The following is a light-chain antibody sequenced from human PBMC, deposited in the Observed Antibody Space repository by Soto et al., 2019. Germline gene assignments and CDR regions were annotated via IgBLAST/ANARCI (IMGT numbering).Light chain of an antibody. Sequence: DIQMTQSPSSVSASIGDRVTITCRASQHINTWLVRYQQKPGKAPQLLIYAASSLQSGVPSRFSGSGSGTDFTLTISSLQPEDAATYYCQQAKSFAFTFGQGTRLEI. CDR3: QQAKSFAFT. V-gene: IGKV1-12*01. CDR2: AAS. J-gene: IGKJ2*01. CDR1: QHINTW.